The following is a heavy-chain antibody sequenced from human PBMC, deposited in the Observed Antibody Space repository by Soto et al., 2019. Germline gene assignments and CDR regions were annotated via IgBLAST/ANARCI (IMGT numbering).Heavy chain of an antibody. V-gene: IGHV4-59*01. Sequence: PWGTLSLTCTASGGTISGSYVAWIRQPPGKGLEWIGYIFYSGVTNYNPSLKSRVTLSVDTSKNQYSLKLRSVTAADTAVYCCVRVGSSGWSPDYWGRGLLVTVSS. CDR3: VRVGSSGWSPDY. D-gene: IGHD6-19*01. J-gene: IGHJ4*02. CDR1: GGTISGSY. CDR2: IFYSGVT.